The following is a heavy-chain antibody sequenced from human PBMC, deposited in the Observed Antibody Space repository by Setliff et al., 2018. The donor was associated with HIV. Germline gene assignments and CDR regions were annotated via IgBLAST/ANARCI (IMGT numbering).Heavy chain of an antibody. J-gene: IGHJ3*02. CDR2: ISSSGGYI. V-gene: IGHV3-21*06. Sequence: PGGSLRLSCAASGFTFTNYGIHWVRQAPGKGLEWVSTISSSGGYIYYADSLKGRFTVSRDNARSSLFLQIDNLRAEDTAVYYCARSEGAVTDAFDIWGRGTMVTVSS. CDR3: ARSEGAVTDAFDI. CDR1: GFTFTNYG. D-gene: IGHD3-16*01.